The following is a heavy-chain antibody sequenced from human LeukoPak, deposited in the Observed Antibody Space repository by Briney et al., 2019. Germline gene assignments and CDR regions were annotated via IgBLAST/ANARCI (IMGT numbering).Heavy chain of an antibody. CDR3: ARGWDSSGWYGWFDP. Sequence: ASVKVSCKASGYTFTSYGISWVRQAPGQGLERMGWISAYNGNTNYAQKFQGRVTMTRDTSISTAYMELSRLRSDDTAVYYCARGWDSSGWYGWFDPWGQGTLVTVSS. CDR1: GYTFTSYG. D-gene: IGHD6-19*01. V-gene: IGHV1-18*01. J-gene: IGHJ5*02. CDR2: ISAYNGNT.